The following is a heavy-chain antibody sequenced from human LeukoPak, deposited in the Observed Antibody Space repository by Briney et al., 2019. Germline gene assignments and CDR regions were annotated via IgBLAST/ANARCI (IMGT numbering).Heavy chain of an antibody. CDR2: IGGRDGST. CDR1: GFTFSSYG. V-gene: IGHV3-23*01. Sequence: GGSLRLSCAASGFTFSSYGMSWVRQAPGKGLEWVSAIGGRDGSTYYADSVKGRFTISGDNSKNTLYVQMNSLRAEDTAVYYCAKGHYYGSGSLDYWGQGTLVTVSS. CDR3: AKGHYYGSGSLDY. J-gene: IGHJ4*02. D-gene: IGHD3-10*01.